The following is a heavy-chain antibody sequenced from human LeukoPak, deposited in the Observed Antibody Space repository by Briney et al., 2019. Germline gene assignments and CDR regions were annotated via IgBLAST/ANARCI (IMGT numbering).Heavy chain of an antibody. J-gene: IGHJ5*02. CDR3: ARSVYTRIAVTEGATNWFDP. CDR2: INPSGGST. Sequence: GASVKVSCKASGYTFTSYHMHWVRQAPGQGLEWMGIINPSGGSTRYAQKFQGRVTMTRDTSTSTVYMELSGLRSEDTAVYYCARSVYTRIAVTEGATNWFDPWGQGTLVTVSS. D-gene: IGHD6-19*01. CDR1: GYTFTSYH. V-gene: IGHV1-46*01.